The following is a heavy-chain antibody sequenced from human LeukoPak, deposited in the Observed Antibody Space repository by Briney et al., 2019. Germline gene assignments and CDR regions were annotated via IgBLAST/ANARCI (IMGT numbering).Heavy chain of an antibody. V-gene: IGHV1-2*02. CDR2: INPNSGGT. CDR1: GYTFTGYY. Sequence: ASVKVSCKASGYTFTGYYMHWVRQAPGQGLEWMGWINPNSGGTNYAQKFQGRVTMTRDTSISTAYMELSRLRSDDTAVYYCARVVVTALTLFDYWGQGTLVTVSS. D-gene: IGHD2-21*02. J-gene: IGHJ4*02. CDR3: ARVVVTALTLFDY.